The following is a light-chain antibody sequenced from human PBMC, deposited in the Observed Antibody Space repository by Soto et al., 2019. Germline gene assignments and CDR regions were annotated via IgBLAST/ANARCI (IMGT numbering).Light chain of an antibody. CDR1: QNININ. Sequence: EIVMTQSPATLSVSPGERATLSCRASQNININLAWFQQKPGQAPSLLIYGASTRATGIPARFSGSGSGTEFGLTISLLQSDDLAVYYCQHYYNSWTFGPATKVEI. CDR2: GAS. CDR3: QHYYNSWT. J-gene: IGKJ1*01. V-gene: IGKV3-15*01.